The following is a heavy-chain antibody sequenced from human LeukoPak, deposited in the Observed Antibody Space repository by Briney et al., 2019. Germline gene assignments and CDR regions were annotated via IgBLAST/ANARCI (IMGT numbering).Heavy chain of an antibody. CDR1: GDSVSSNSAA. V-gene: IGHV6-1*01. J-gene: IGHJ4*02. Sequence: SQTLSLTCAISGDSVSSNSAAWNCIRQSPSRGLEWLGRTYYRSKWYNDYAVSVESRITFNPDTSKNQFSLQLNSVTPEDTAVYYCARGHHFNSWEFDYWGQGTLVTVSS. D-gene: IGHD6-13*01. CDR3: ARGHHFNSWEFDY. CDR2: TYYRSKWYN.